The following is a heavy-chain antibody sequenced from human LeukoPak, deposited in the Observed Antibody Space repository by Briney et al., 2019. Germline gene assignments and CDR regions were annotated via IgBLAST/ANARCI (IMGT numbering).Heavy chain of an antibody. CDR1: GYTFTSYG. CDR2: INPSGGST. V-gene: IGHV1-46*01. Sequence: ASVKVSCKASGYTFTSYGISWVRQAPGQGLEWMGIINPSGGSTSYAQKFQGRVTMTRDTSTSTVYMELSSLRSEDTAVYYCARETLECDSSGYVRRNFDYWGQGTLVTVSS. D-gene: IGHD3-22*01. CDR3: ARETLECDSSGYVRRNFDY. J-gene: IGHJ4*02.